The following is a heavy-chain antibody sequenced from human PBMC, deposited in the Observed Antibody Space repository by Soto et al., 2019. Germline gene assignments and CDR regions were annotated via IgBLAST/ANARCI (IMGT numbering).Heavy chain of an antibody. V-gene: IGHV1-69*06. CDR2: QLPSFGTA. CDR3: AREMATIHRYFDL. J-gene: IGHJ2*01. D-gene: IGHD5-12*01. Sequence: SARVSGETSVGTFAVYAISWAKQAPGQGLGWMGVQLPSFGTANYAQKFQGRFTITADKSTSTAYMELSSLRSEDTSVYYCAREMATIHRYFDLCGRGTPVTVSA. CDR1: VGTFAVYA.